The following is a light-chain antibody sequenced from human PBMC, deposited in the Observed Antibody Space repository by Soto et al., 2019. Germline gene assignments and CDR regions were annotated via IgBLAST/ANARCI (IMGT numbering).Light chain of an antibody. Sequence: EIVLTQSPGTLSLSPGERATLSCSASQSVSSSYLAWYQQKPGQAPRLLIYGASSRATGIPARFSGSGSGTDFTLTISSLEPEDFAVYYCQQRNNWPITFGQGTRLEIK. V-gene: IGKV3D-20*02. CDR3: QQRNNWPIT. J-gene: IGKJ5*01. CDR2: GAS. CDR1: QSVSSSY.